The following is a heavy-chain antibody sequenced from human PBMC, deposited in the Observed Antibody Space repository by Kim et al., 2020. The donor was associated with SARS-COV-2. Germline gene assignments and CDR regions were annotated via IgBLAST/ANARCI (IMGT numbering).Heavy chain of an antibody. V-gene: IGHV4-34*01. CDR3: ARGLNDIVVVPGSYNWFDP. CDR1: GGSFSGYY. Sequence: SETVSLTCAVYGGSFSGYYWSWIRQPPGKGLEWIGEINHSGSTNYNPSLKSRVTISVDTSKNQFSLKLSSVTAADTAVYYCARGLNDIVVVPGSYNWFDP. CDR2: INHSGST. J-gene: IGHJ5*02. D-gene: IGHD2-2*01.